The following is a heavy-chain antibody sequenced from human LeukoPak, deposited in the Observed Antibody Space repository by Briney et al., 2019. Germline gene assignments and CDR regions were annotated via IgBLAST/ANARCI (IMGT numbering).Heavy chain of an antibody. CDR2: IIPIFGTA. CDR3: ARATSRIAARPNNPYYYGMDV. D-gene: IGHD6-6*01. J-gene: IGHJ6*02. CDR1: GGTFSTYA. Sequence: SVKVSCKASGGTFSTYAISWVRQAPGQGLEWMGGIIPIFGTANYAQKFQGRVTITADESTSTAYMELNSLRAEDTAVYYCARATSRIAARPNNPYYYGMDVWGQGTTVTASS. V-gene: IGHV1-69*13.